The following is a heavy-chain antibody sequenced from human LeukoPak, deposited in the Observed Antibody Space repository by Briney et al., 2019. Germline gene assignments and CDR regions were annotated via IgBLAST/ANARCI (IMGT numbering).Heavy chain of an antibody. Sequence: SETLSLTCTVSGGSISSSSYYWGWIRQPPGKGLEWIGSIYYSGSTYYNPSLKSRVTISVDTSKNQFSLKLSSVTAADTAVYYCARGITGTSESYYYYYYMDVWGKGTTVTISS. CDR2: IYYSGST. V-gene: IGHV4-39*07. CDR3: ARGITGTSESYYYYYYMDV. CDR1: GGSISSSSYY. J-gene: IGHJ6*03. D-gene: IGHD1-7*01.